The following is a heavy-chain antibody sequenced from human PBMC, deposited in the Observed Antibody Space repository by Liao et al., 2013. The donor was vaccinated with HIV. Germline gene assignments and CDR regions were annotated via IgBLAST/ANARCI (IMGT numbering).Heavy chain of an antibody. Sequence: QVQLQESGPGLVKPSQTLSLTCTVSGGSISSGSYYWSWIRQPAGKGLEWIGRIYTSGSTNYNPSLKSRVTISVDTSKNQFSLKLSSVTAADTAVYYCARDALYCSSTSCYTHYFDYWGQGTLVTVSS. V-gene: IGHV4-61*02. D-gene: IGHD2-2*02. CDR1: GGSISSGSYY. CDR3: ARDALYCSSTSCYTHYFDY. CDR2: IYTSGST. J-gene: IGHJ4*02.